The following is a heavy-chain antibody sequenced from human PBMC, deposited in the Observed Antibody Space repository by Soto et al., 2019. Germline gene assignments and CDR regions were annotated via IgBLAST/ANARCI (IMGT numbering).Heavy chain of an antibody. J-gene: IGHJ1*01. CDR1: GASISSHY. V-gene: IGHV4-59*11. D-gene: IGHD2-15*01. Sequence: PSETLSLTCTVSGASISSHYWNWIRQSPGEGLESIGYAYYNGFTSYNPSLKSRVTISIDTSKNQFSLKVNSVTAADTAVYYCARLSPSYCDAKCYSEGVWIDLWGQGTPVTVSS. CDR3: ARLSPSYCDAKCYSEGVWIDL. CDR2: AYYNGFT.